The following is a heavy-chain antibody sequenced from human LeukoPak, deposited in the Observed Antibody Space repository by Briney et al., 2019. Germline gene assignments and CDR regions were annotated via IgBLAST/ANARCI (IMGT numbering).Heavy chain of an antibody. CDR2: IYHSGST. CDR1: GGSIGSYF. CDR3: ARADYLDAFDL. D-gene: IGHD4/OR15-4a*01. V-gene: IGHV4-4*07. J-gene: IGHJ3*01. Sequence: PSETLSLTCTVSGGSIGSYFWNWIRQPAGKGLEWIGRIYHSGSTTYNPSLKSRVTMSVDTSKNQFSLKVNSVTAADTAVYYCARADYLDAFDLWGQGTMVTVSS.